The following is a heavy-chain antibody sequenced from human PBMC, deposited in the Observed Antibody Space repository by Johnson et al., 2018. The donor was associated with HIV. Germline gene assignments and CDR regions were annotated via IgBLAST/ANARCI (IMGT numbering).Heavy chain of an antibody. CDR3: ATWCEQVVVGGDVVDI. CDR1: GFTFRDHY. J-gene: IGHJ3*02. V-gene: IGHV3-11*04. CDR2: ISTSGSTI. Sequence: QVQLVESGGGVIRPGGSLRLSCAASGFTFRDHYMSWIRQAPGKGLAWVADISTSGSTIYYADSVKGRFTISRDNAKNSLYLQMDSLGGEDTDVYYCATWCEQVVVGGDVVDIWGQGTMGTVSS. D-gene: IGHD6-13*01.